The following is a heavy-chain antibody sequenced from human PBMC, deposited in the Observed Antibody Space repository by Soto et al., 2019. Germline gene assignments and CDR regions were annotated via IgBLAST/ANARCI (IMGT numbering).Heavy chain of an antibody. CDR3: ARGNMTTVTASRDYYYYGMDV. Sequence: SETLSLTCAVYGGSISSNKWWSWVRQPPGKGLEWIGEIYHSGSTNYNPSLKSRVTVSVDTSKSQFSLRLTSVTAADTAVYYCARGNMTTVTASRDYYYYGMDVWGQGTTVTVSS. D-gene: IGHD4-17*01. V-gene: IGHV4-4*02. CDR2: IYHSGST. J-gene: IGHJ6*02. CDR1: GGSISSNKW.